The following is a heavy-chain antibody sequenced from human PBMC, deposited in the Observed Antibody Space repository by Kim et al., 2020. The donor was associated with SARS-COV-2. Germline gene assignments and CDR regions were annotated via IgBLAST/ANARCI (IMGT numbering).Heavy chain of an antibody. J-gene: IGHJ6*02. CDR1: GFTFSDYY. D-gene: IGHD3-3*01. CDR2: ISSSGSSI. CDR3: ARSYDSTAPYYGMDV. Sequence: RGSLRLSCAASGFTFSDYYMSWIRQAPGKGLEWVSYISSSGSSIYYADSVKGRFTISRDKAKSSLFLQMNSLRVEDTAVYYCARSYDSTAPYYGMDVWG. V-gene: IGHV3-11*01.